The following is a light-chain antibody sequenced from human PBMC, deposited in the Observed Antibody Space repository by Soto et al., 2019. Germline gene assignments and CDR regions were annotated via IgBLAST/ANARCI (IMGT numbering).Light chain of an antibody. Sequence: QSVLTKPPSVSGAPGQRVTISCTGSSSNIGAGYDVHWYQQIPGTAPKLLIYGNSNRPSGVPDRFSGSKSGTSASLAITGLQAEDEADYYCQSYDSSLVVFGGATKLTVL. V-gene: IGLV1-40*01. J-gene: IGLJ2*01. CDR1: SSNIGAGYD. CDR3: QSYDSSLVV. CDR2: GNS.